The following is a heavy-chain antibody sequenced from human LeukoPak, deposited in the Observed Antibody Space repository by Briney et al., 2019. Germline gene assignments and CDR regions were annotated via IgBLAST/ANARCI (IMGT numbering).Heavy chain of an antibody. CDR3: ARDRVCGGSDAFDI. CDR2: IYYSGST. V-gene: IGHV4-59*01. D-gene: IGHD2-21*01. CDR1: GGSISSYY. J-gene: IGHJ3*02. Sequence: PSETLSLTCTVSGGSISSYYWSWIRQPPGKGLEWIGYIYYSGSTNYNPSLKSRVTISVDTSKNQFSLKLSSVTAADTAVYYCARDRVCGGSDAFDIWGQGTMVTVSS.